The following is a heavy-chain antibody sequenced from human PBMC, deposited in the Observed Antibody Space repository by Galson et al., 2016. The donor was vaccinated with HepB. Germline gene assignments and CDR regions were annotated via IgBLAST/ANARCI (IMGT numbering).Heavy chain of an antibody. Sequence: SVKVSCKASGYSFSGYYIHWVRQAPGQGLEWMGWINPNIGGTNYAQKFQDRVTMTGDTSISTAYMEMRRLRSDDTAVYYCAGGGGSGWTSGSDSFDIWGQGTVVTVSS. D-gene: IGHD6-19*01. CDR2: INPNIGGT. J-gene: IGHJ3*02. CDR3: AGGGGSGWTSGSDSFDI. CDR1: GYSFSGYY. V-gene: IGHV1-2*02.